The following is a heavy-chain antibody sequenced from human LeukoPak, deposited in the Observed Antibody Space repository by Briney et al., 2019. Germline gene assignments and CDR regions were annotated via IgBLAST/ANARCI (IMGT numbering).Heavy chain of an antibody. CDR3: ARQLRIAAAPYYFDY. D-gene: IGHD6-13*01. J-gene: IGHJ4*02. CDR2: IYCSGST. V-gene: IGHV4-39*01. CDR1: GGSISSSSYY. Sequence: SETLSLTCTVSGGSISSSSYYWGWIRQPPGKGLEWIGSIYCSGSTYYNPSLKSRVTISVDTSKNQFSLKLSSVTAADTAVYYCARQLRIAAAPYYFDYWGQGTLVTVSS.